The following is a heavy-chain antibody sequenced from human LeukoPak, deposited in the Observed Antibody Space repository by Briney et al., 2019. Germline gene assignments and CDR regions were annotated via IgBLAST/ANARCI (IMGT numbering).Heavy chain of an antibody. D-gene: IGHD5-18*01. J-gene: IGHJ4*02. CDR3: AKDIGYSYSQSGFDS. CDR2: ISWNSGSI. CDR1: GFTFDDYA. Sequence: PGGSLRLSCAASGFTFDDYAMHWVRQAPGKGLEWVSGISWNSGSIGYADSVKGRFTISRDNAKNSLYLQMNSLRAEDTAFYYCAKDIGYSYSQSGFDSWGQGALVTVSS. V-gene: IGHV3-9*01.